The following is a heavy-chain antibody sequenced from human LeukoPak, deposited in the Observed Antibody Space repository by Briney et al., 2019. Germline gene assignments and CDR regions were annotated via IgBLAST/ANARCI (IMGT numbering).Heavy chain of an antibody. D-gene: IGHD1-26*01. Sequence: GRSLRLSCAASGFTFSSYGMHWVRQAPGKGLEWVAVIWYDGSNKYYADSVKGRFTISRDNSKNTLYLQMNSLRAEDTAVYYCARPLFRVGATTGFDYWGQGTLVTVSS. CDR2: IWYDGSNK. CDR3: ARPLFRVGATTGFDY. CDR1: GFTFSSYG. V-gene: IGHV3-33*01. J-gene: IGHJ4*02.